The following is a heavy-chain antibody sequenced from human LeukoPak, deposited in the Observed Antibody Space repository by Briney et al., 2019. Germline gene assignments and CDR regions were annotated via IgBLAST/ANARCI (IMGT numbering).Heavy chain of an antibody. V-gene: IGHV5-51*01. Sequence: GVSLKISCNASGFDFINYCIGWVRHVPGKGREWMGIIFSGASDARYSPSFQGQVTMSVAKSITTASLQWTSLKASDTAMYFCARRTDWYLDLWGRGTLVTVSS. CDR3: ARRTDWYLDL. CDR1: GFDFINYC. CDR2: IFSGASDA. J-gene: IGHJ2*01.